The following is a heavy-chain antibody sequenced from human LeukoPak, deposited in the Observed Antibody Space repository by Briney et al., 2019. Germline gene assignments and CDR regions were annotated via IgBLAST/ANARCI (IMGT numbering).Heavy chain of an antibody. J-gene: IGHJ5*02. CDR2: IFYSGST. CDR3: ARGYSSSWYLNWFDP. Sequence: PSETLSLTCTVSGGSISTNNYYWGWIRQPPGKGLEWIGNIFYSGSTYYSPSLKSRVTISLDTSRNQFSLKLTSVTAADTAVYYCARGYSSSWYLNWFDPWGQGTLVTVSS. CDR1: GGSISTNNYY. D-gene: IGHD6-13*01. V-gene: IGHV4-39*07.